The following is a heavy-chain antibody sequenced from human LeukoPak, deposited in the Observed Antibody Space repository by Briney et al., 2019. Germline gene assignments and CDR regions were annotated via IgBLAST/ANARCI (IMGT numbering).Heavy chain of an antibody. J-gene: IGHJ6*02. CDR3: ATHYSNNPPYYYGMDV. CDR2: IYYSGST. D-gene: IGHD4-11*01. V-gene: IGHV4-59*08. CDR1: GGSITTYY. Sequence: SETLSLTCTVSGGSITTYYWSWIRQPPGKGLEWTGYIYYSGSTNYNPSLKSRVTISVDTSKNQFSLKLSSVTAADTAVYYCATHYSNNPPYYYGMDVWGQGTTVTVSS.